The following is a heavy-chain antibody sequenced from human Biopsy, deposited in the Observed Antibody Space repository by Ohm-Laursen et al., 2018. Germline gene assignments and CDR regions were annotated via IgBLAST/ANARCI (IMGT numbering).Heavy chain of an antibody. CDR2: IYYSAMT. V-gene: IGHV4-59*02. CDR1: GDSVTKYY. Sequence: PRTLSLTCSVSGDSVTKYYWSWIRQPPGKGLEWIGHIYYSAMTNYNPSLQSRVTISVDKSRNQVSLTLRSADTTVYYCARDRHHAAGSYAGMDVWGQGTTVTVSS. J-gene: IGHJ6*02. CDR3: ARDRHHAAGSYAGMDV. D-gene: IGHD3-10*01.